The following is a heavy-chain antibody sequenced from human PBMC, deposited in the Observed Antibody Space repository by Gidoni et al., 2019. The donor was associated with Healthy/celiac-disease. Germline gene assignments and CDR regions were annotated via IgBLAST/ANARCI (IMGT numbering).Heavy chain of an antibody. CDR2: ISGSGGST. D-gene: IGHD3-9*01. J-gene: IGHJ4*02. CDR1: GFTFSSYA. CDR3: AKDYDSDY. Sequence: EVQLLESGGGLVPPGGSLRLSCAASGFTFSSYAMSWVRQAPGKGLEWVSAISGSGGSTYYADTVKGRFTISRDNSKNRLYLQMNSLGAEDTAVYYCAKDYDSDYWGQGTLVTVSS. V-gene: IGHV3-23*01.